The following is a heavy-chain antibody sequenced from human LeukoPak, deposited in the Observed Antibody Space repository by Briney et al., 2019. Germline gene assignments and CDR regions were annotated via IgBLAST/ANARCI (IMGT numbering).Heavy chain of an antibody. Sequence: SETLSLTCAVYGGSFSGYSWTWIRQPPGKGLEWIGEIDHTGGTNYNASLTSRVTISADTSQNQFSLRLSSVTAADTAVYYCARVYVTVVRGSWLDPWGQGTLVTVSS. D-gene: IGHD3-10*01. CDR2: IDHTGGT. CDR3: ARVYVTVVRGSWLDP. J-gene: IGHJ5*02. CDR1: GGSFSGYS. V-gene: IGHV4-34*01.